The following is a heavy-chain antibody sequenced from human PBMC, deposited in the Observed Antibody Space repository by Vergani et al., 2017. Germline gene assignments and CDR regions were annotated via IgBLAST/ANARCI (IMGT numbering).Heavy chain of an antibody. D-gene: IGHD2-15*01. J-gene: IGHJ5*02. CDR2: IYSGGST. V-gene: IGHV3-66*01. CDR3: AKXKMRCSGGSCYFPNWFDP. CDR1: GFTVSSNY. Sequence: EVQLVESGGGLVQPGGSLRLSCAASGFTVSSNYMSWVRQAPGKGLEWVSVIYSGGSTYYADSVKGRFTISRDDSKNTLYLQMNSLRAEDTAVYYCAKXKMRCSGGSCYFPNWFDPWGQGTLVTVSS.